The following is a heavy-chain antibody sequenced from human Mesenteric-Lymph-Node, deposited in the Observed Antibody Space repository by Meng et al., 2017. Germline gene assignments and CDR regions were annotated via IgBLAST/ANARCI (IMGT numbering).Heavy chain of an antibody. CDR1: AGSRHGAY. CDR3: ARRPTGIDY. Sequence: LPRWCAGLFRPSETRSLTFAFNAGSRHGAYWTLIRPPPGKGLEWIVELIHGGSPSYNPSSTSRVSISIATSKNQLSLLPSSVTAADTAVYYCARRPTGIDYWGQGTLVTVSS. J-gene: IGHJ4*02. V-gene: IGHV4-34*12. D-gene: IGHD2-8*02. CDR2: LIHGGSP.